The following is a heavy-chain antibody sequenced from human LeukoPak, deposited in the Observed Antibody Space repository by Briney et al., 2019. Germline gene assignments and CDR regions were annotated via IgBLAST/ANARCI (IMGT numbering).Heavy chain of an antibody. CDR3: ARSGGPYDLWSGYLY. D-gene: IGHD3-3*01. J-gene: IGHJ4*02. Sequence: ASVKVSCKASGYTFSDYYMHWVRQAPGQGLEWMGWINPNSGGTNYAQKFQGRVTMTRDTSISTAYMELSRLRSADTAVYYCARSGGPYDLWSGYLYWGQGTLVTVSS. CDR2: INPNSGGT. CDR1: GYTFSDYY. V-gene: IGHV1-2*02.